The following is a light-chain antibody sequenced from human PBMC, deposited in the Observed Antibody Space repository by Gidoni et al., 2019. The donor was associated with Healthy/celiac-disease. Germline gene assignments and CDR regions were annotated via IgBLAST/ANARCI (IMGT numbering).Light chain of an antibody. V-gene: IGKV1-5*03. CDR1: QSISSW. CDR2: KAS. J-gene: IGKJ1*01. CDR3: QQYNSYSRT. Sequence: DIQMTQSPSTLSASVGDRVTITCRASQSISSWLAWYQQKPGKAPKLLSYKASSLESGFPSRFSGSGSGTEFTLTISSLQPDDFATYYCQQYNSYSRTFGQGTKVEIK.